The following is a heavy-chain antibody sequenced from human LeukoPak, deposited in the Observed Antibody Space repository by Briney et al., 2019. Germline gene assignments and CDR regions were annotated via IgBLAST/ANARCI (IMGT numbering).Heavy chain of an antibody. Sequence: GRSLRLSCAASGFTFSSYGMHWVRQAPGKGLEWVAVIWYDGSNKYYADSVKGRFTISRDNSKNTLYLQMNSLRAEDTAVYYCARARDRGGVSSTSPNYWGQGTLVTVS. CDR3: ARARDRGGVSSTSPNY. D-gene: IGHD2-2*01. CDR2: IWYDGSNK. V-gene: IGHV3-33*01. CDR1: GFTFSSYG. J-gene: IGHJ4*02.